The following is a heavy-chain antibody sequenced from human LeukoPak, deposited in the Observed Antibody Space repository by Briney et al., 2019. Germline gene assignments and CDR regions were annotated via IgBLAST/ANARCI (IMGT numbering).Heavy chain of an antibody. Sequence: AGGSLRLSCAASGFTFSSYAISWVRQAPGKGLEWVSAISGSGGSTYYADSVKGRFTISRDNSKNTLYLQMNSLRAEDTAVYYCARYDYGRSGFDYWGQGTLVTVSS. V-gene: IGHV3-23*01. D-gene: IGHD5-12*01. CDR2: ISGSGGST. CDR3: ARYDYGRSGFDY. J-gene: IGHJ4*02. CDR1: GFTFSSYA.